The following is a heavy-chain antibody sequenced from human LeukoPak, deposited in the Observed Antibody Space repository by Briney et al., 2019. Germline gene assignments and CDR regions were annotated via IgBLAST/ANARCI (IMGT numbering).Heavy chain of an antibody. CDR1: GYTFTGYY. Sequence: ASVKVSCKASGYTFTGYYMHWVRQAPGQGLEWMGWINPNSGGTNYAQKFQGWVTVTRDTSISTAYMELSRLRSDDTAVYYCARGGDYGDCVIDYWGQGTLVTVSS. J-gene: IGHJ4*02. CDR2: INPNSGGT. D-gene: IGHD4-17*01. CDR3: ARGGDYGDCVIDY. V-gene: IGHV1-2*04.